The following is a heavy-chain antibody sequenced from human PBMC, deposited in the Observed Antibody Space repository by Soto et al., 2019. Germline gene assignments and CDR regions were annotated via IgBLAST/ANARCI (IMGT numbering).Heavy chain of an antibody. D-gene: IGHD1-1*01. Sequence: SETLSLTRHVSGVSIDQYYCPCIRQSPGMGLEWIGWILHRGGPNNNPSLKSRVTISADVSESLVSLTMTSVTDADTAHYYCARGIQPPTLAPWDIWGPGTSVS. CDR2: ILHRGGP. J-gene: IGHJ6*01. CDR1: GVSIDQYY. CDR3: ARGIQPPTLAPWDI. V-gene: IGHV4-59*01.